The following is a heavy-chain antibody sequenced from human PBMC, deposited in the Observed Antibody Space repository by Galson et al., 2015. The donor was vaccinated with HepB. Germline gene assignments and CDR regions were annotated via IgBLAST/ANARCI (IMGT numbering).Heavy chain of an antibody. D-gene: IGHD1-20*01. CDR3: AQYNYWRFDY. CDR2: IKYDGSET. V-gene: IGHV3-7*01. CDR1: GFTFSDYW. J-gene: IGHJ4*02. Sequence: SLRLSCAVSGFTFSDYWMTWVRQAPGKGLEWVANIKYDGSETYYVDSVKGRFTISRGNARNSLYLQMNSLRVEDTAIYYCAQYNYWRFDYWGQGSLVTVSS.